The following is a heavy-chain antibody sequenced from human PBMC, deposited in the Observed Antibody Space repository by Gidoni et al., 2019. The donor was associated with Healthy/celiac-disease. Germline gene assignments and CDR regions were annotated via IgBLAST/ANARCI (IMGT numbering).Heavy chain of an antibody. CDR2: IYYSGST. J-gene: IGHJ4*02. CDR1: GGSISSYY. D-gene: IGHD5-12*01. CDR3: ARVTVEMATIASFDY. V-gene: IGHV4-59*01. Sequence: QVHLQESGPVLVTPSETLSLPFTVSGGSISSYYWSWIRQPPGKGLEWIGYIYYSGSTNYNPSLKSRVTISVDTSKNQFSLKLSSVTAADTAVYYCARVTVEMATIASFDYWGQGTLVRRLL.